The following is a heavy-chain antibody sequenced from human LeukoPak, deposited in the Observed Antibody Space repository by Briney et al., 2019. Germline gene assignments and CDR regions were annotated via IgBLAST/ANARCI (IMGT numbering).Heavy chain of an antibody. J-gene: IGHJ3*02. Sequence: SETLSLTCTVSGYSISSGYYWGWVRQPPGKGLEWIGSIYHSGSTYYNPSLKSRVTISVDTSKNQFSLKLSSVTAADTAVYYCARDAKKGVVLPRAFDIWGQGTMVTVSS. V-gene: IGHV4-38-2*02. D-gene: IGHD2-15*01. CDR3: ARDAKKGVVLPRAFDI. CDR2: IYHSGST. CDR1: GYSISSGYY.